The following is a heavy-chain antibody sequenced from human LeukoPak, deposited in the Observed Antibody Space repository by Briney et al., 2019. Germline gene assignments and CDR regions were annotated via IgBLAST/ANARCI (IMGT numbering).Heavy chain of an antibody. CDR3: TRSLTTGLREGYYFDY. CDR1: GFTFGDYA. D-gene: IGHD4-17*01. Sequence: QPGRSLRLSCTASGFTFGDYAMSWVRPAPRKGLEGVGFIRSKAYDGTTEYAAPVKGRFTISSDDSNSVAYLQMNSLKTEDTAVYYCTRSLTTGLREGYYFDYWGQGTLVTVSS. CDR2: IRSKAYDGTT. V-gene: IGHV3-49*04. J-gene: IGHJ4*02.